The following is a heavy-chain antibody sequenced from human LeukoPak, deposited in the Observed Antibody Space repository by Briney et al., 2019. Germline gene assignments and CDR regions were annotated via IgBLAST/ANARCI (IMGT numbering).Heavy chain of an antibody. CDR2: IYYSGST. CDR3: ARHGVRWFGEYSDY. J-gene: IGHJ4*02. D-gene: IGHD3-10*01. Sequence: PSETLSLTCTVSGGSISSSIYYWGWIRQSPGKGLEWIGSIYYSGSTYYNPSLKSRVTLSVDTSKNQYSLKVTSVTAADTAVYYCARHGVRWFGEYSDYWGQGTLVTVSS. CDR1: GGSISSSIYY. V-gene: IGHV4-39*01.